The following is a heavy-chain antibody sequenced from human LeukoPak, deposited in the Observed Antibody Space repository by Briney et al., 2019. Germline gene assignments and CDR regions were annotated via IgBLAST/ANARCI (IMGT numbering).Heavy chain of an antibody. V-gene: IGHV4-39*01. J-gene: IGHJ6*02. D-gene: IGHD2-2*01. CDR1: XXSXRXSSYY. Sequence: PSEXXSXXXTXXXXSXRXSSYYWGWIRQXPGKGLEWVGSIYYSGSTYYNPSLKSRVTISVDTSKNQFSLKLSSVTAADTAVYYCASLYCSSTSCYARLYYYYGMDVWGQGTTVTVSS. CDR3: ASLYCSSTSCYARLYYYYGMDV. CDR2: IYYSGST.